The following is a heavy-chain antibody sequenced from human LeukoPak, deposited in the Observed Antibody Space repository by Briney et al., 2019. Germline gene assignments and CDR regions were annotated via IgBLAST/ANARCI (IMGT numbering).Heavy chain of an antibody. V-gene: IGHV3-23*01. CDR1: GFSFSSYA. CDR2: ISGSGDNT. CDR3: AKRSGCTAGWFFDF. Sequence: GPSLRLSCAASGFSFSSYAMSWVRQAAGKGLEWVSSISGSGDNTYYAESVKGRFTISRANSKNTLFLPMNSLRAGDTAVFCCAKRSGCTAGWFFDFWGQGTVDTLS. J-gene: IGHJ4*02. D-gene: IGHD6-19*01.